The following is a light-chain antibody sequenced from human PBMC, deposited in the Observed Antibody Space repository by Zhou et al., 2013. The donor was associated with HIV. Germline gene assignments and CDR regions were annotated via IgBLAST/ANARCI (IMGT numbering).Light chain of an antibody. CDR1: QSISFW. Sequence: DIQMTQSPSTLSAAVGDRVAITCRASQSISFWLAWYQQKPGKAPKLLIYKASTLETGVPARFSGSGSGTEFTLTINSLQPDDFGIYYCQQYDNYWTFGHGTRVEI. CDR3: QQYDNYWT. J-gene: IGKJ1*01. V-gene: IGKV1-5*03. CDR2: KAS.